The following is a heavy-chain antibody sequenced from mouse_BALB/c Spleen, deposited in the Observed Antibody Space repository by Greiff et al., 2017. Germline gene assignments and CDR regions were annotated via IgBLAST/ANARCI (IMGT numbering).Heavy chain of an antibody. Sequence: DVQLVESGGGLVQPGGSLRLSCATSGFTFTDYYMSWVRQPPGKALEWLGFIRNKANGYTTEYSASVKGRFTISRDNSQSILYLQMNTLRAEDSATYYCARDKGYRYEDAMDYWGQGTSVTVSS. J-gene: IGHJ4*01. CDR2: IRNKANGYTT. CDR1: GFTFTDYY. D-gene: IGHD2-14*01. CDR3: ARDKGYRYEDAMDY. V-gene: IGHV7-3*02.